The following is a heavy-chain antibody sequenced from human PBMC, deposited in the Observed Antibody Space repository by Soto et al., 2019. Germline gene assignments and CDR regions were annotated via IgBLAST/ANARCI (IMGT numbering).Heavy chain of an antibody. J-gene: IGHJ5*02. Sequence: QVQLVQSGAEVKKPGASVKVSCKASGYTFTSYDINWVRQATGQGLEYLGWMNPNSGNTAYVQKFQVRVTMTWDTSITTAYMELSSLRSEDTAVYFCARGIKYGAYSRWFDPWGQGTLVTVSS. CDR3: ARGIKYGAYSRWFDP. CDR2: MNPNSGNT. V-gene: IGHV1-8*01. CDR1: GYTFTSYD. D-gene: IGHD4-17*01.